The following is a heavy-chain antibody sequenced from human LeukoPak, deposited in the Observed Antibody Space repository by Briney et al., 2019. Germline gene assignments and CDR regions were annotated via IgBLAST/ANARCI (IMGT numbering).Heavy chain of an antibody. J-gene: IGHJ3*02. D-gene: IGHD1-26*01. Sequence: SETLSLTCTVSGGSISSFYWSWIRQSPGKGLEWIGYIYKSGTTNYNPSLKSRVTISVDTSKKQFSLKVNSVTAADTAVYYCARGSWGGLNIWGQGTMVTVSS. CDR2: IYKSGTT. CDR1: GGSISSFY. V-gene: IGHV4-59*08. CDR3: ARGSWGGLNI.